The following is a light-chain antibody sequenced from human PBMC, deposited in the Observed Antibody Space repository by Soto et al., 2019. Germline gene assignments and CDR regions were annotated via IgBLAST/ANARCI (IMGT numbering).Light chain of an antibody. CDR1: QSVSSN. CDR2: GAS. Sequence: EIVMTHSPATLSVSPGERATLSCRASQSVSSNLAWYQQKPGQAPRLLIYGASTRATGIPARFSGSGSGTEFTLTISSLQSEDFAVYYCRQYNNWPPTWTFGQGTKWIS. J-gene: IGKJ1*01. CDR3: RQYNNWPPTWT. V-gene: IGKV3-15*01.